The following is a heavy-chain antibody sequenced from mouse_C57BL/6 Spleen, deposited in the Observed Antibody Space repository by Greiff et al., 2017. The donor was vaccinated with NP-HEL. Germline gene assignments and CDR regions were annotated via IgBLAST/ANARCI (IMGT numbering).Heavy chain of an antibody. CDR2: IDPSDSYT. CDR3: ARWDSNYYAMDY. Sequence: QVQLQQSGAELVMPGASVKLSCKASGYTFTSYWMHWVKQRPGQGLEWIGEIDPSDSYTNYNQKFKGKSTLTVDKSSSTAYMQLSSLTSEDSAVYDCARWDSNYYAMDYWGQGTSVTVSA. CDR1: GYTFTSYW. V-gene: IGHV1-69*01. D-gene: IGHD2-5*01. J-gene: IGHJ4*01.